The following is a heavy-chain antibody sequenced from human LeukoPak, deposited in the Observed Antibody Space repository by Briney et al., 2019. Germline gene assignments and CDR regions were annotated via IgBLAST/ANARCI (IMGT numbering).Heavy chain of an antibody. J-gene: IGHJ5*02. Sequence: GGSLRLSCAASGFTFSTYWMHWVRQPPGKGLEWVSSTFQGGGEIHYADSVRGRFTISRDNSRSTLFLQMNSLRGEDTAIYYCATYRQVMLPFEAWGQGTLVTVSS. CDR3: ATYRQVMLPFEA. CDR1: GFTFSTYW. V-gene: IGHV3-21*04. CDR2: TFQGGGEI. D-gene: IGHD5-18*01.